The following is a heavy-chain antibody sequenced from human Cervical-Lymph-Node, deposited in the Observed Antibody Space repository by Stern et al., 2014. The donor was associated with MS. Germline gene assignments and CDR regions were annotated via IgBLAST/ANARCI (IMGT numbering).Heavy chain of an antibody. Sequence: VQLVESGAEVKRPGSSVTVSCKSSGDTFRDHSISWLRRAPGHGLAWVGGIIPLFGAADYAQMFQGRVTITADESTTTSYMELSSLRSEDTAMYYCARGAYCGGDCYWGWFDSWGQGTLVTVSS. J-gene: IGHJ5*01. CDR2: IIPLFGAA. V-gene: IGHV1-69*01. CDR3: ARGAYCGGDCYWGWFDS. CDR1: GDTFRDHS. D-gene: IGHD2-21*02.